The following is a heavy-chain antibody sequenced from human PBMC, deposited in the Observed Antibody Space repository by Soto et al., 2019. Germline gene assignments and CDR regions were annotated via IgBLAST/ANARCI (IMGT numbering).Heavy chain of an antibody. V-gene: IGHV3-21*06. CDR1: GFSFKTYN. CDR2: INGRGNYI. D-gene: IGHD1-26*01. CDR3: MREDGIAGATSAFDY. Sequence: PGGSLRLSCAASGFSFKTYNMNWVRQAPEKGLEWVSSINGRGNYIYYADSVKGRFTISRDNAKNSQYLQMNRLTVEDTAVYYCMREDGIAGATSAFDYWGQGTPVTVSS. J-gene: IGHJ4*02.